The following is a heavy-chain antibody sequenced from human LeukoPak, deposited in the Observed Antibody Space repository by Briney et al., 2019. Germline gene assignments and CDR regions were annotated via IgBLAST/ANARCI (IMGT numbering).Heavy chain of an antibody. CDR1: GFTFSSYW. V-gene: IGHV3-7*01. J-gene: IGHJ6*03. Sequence: GGSLRLSCAASGFTFSSYWMSWVRQAPGKGLEWVADIKQDGSEKYSVDSVKGRFTISRDNAENSLYMQMNSLRAEDTAVYYCARVMSASVWRSYGSYYYYYYMDIWGKGTTVTVSS. CDR2: IKQDGSEK. D-gene: IGHD3-16*01. CDR3: ARVMSASVWRSYGSYYYYYYMDI.